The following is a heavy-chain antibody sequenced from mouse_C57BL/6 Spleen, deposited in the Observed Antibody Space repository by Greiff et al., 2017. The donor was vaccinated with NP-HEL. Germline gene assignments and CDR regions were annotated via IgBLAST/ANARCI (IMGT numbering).Heavy chain of an antibody. Sequence: LQESGAELVKPGASVKISCKASGYAFSSYWMNWVKQRPGKGLEWIGQIYPGDGDTNYNGKFKGKATLTADQSSSTAYMQLSSLTSEDSAIYFCARWAQGRGDYWGQGTSVTVSS. V-gene: IGHV1-80*01. CDR3: ARWAQGRGDY. D-gene: IGHD3-2*02. CDR2: IYPGDGDT. CDR1: GYAFSSYW. J-gene: IGHJ4*01.